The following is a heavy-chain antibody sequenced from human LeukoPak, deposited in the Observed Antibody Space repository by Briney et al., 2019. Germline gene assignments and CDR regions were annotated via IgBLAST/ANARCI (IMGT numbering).Heavy chain of an antibody. J-gene: IGHJ4*02. CDR1: GFTFSSYG. CDR2: IRYDGSNK. Sequence: GGSLRLSCAASGFTFSSYGMHWVRQAPGKGLEWVAFIRYDGSNKYYADSVKGRFTISRDNSKNTLYLQMNSLRAEDTAVYYCAKGSELLWFGELLMNTPLFDYWGQGTLVTVSP. V-gene: IGHV3-30*02. D-gene: IGHD3-10*01. CDR3: AKGSELLWFGELLMNTPLFDY.